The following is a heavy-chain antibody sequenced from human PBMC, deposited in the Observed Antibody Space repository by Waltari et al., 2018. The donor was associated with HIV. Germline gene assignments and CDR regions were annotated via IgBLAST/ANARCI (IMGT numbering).Heavy chain of an antibody. CDR1: GASFSGYY. Sequence: AVYGASFSGYYWTWIRQPQGKGLEWIGEINHRGSTNYNPSLKSRVTISVDTSKNQFSLKLSSVTAADTAVYYCARGSIVLVPAATNYFDYWGQGTLVTVSS. D-gene: IGHD2-2*01. CDR2: INHRGST. CDR3: ARGSIVLVPAATNYFDY. V-gene: IGHV4-34*01. J-gene: IGHJ4*02.